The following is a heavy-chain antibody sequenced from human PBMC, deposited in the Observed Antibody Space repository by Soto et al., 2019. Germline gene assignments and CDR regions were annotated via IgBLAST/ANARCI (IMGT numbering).Heavy chain of an antibody. D-gene: IGHD5-12*01. CDR1: GFTFSSYG. V-gene: IGHV3-30*18. Sequence: GESLKISCAASGFTFSSYGMHWVRQAPGKGLEWVAVISYDGSNKYYADSVKGRFTISRDNSKKTLYLQMNSLRAEDTAVYCCAKGHVDIVATIDYWGQGTLVTVSS. CDR2: ISYDGSNK. J-gene: IGHJ4*02. CDR3: AKGHVDIVATIDY.